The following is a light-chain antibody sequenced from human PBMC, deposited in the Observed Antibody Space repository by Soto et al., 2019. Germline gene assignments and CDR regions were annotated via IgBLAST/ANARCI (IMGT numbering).Light chain of an antibody. CDR3: QQYGSSIT. V-gene: IGKV3-20*01. Sequence: EIVLTQSPGTLSLSPGERATLSCRASQSVSSSYLAWYQQKPGQAPRLLIYGASSRATGVPDRFSASGSGTDFTLTIRRLEHEDFDVYYCQQYGSSITFGQGTRVEIK. CDR1: QSVSSSY. CDR2: GAS. J-gene: IGKJ5*01.